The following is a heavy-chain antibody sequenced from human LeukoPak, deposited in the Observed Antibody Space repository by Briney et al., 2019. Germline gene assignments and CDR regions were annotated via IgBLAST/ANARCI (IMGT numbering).Heavy chain of an antibody. D-gene: IGHD1-26*01. V-gene: IGHV4-59*01. Sequence: SETLSLTCTVSGGSINNYYWTWIRQAPGKGLEWIGYISDIGRTNYNPSLKSRVTISVDTSKNQVSLKLSSVTAADTAVYYCASGSYYFDYWGQGTLVTVSS. CDR2: ISDIGRT. J-gene: IGHJ4*02. CDR3: ASGSYYFDY. CDR1: GGSINNYY.